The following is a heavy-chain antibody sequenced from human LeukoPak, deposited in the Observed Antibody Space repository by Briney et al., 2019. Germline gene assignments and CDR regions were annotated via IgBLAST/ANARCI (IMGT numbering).Heavy chain of an antibody. Sequence: SETLSLTCTVSGGSISSGSYYWSWIRQPAGKGLEWIGRIYTSGSTNYSPSLKSRVTISVDTSKDQFSLKLSSVTAADTAGYYCARVDYDILTGYLDDYWGQGTLVTVSS. CDR2: IYTSGST. J-gene: IGHJ4*02. D-gene: IGHD3-9*01. CDR3: ARVDYDILTGYLDDY. CDR1: GGSISSGSYY. V-gene: IGHV4-61*02.